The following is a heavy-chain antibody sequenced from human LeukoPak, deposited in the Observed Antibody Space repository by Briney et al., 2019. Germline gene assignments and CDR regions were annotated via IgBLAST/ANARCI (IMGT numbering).Heavy chain of an antibody. CDR3: AGPGAGDLDY. Sequence: SETLSLICAIYGGSFGGYYWSWIRQPPGKGLEWIGEINHSGSTNYNPSLKSRVTIPVDTSKNHFSLKLSSVTAADTAVYYCAGPGAGDLDYWGQGTLVTVSS. V-gene: IGHV4-34*01. CDR2: INHSGST. CDR1: GGSFGGYY. D-gene: IGHD3-10*01. J-gene: IGHJ4*02.